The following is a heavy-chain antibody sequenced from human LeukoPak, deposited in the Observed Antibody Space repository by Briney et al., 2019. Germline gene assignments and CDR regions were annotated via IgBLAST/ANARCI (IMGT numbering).Heavy chain of an antibody. J-gene: IGHJ3*02. CDR3: ARDGRYCTNGVCLNAFDI. CDR2: ICHSGST. Sequence: SETLSLTCAVSGGSISSSNWWSWVRQPPGKGLEWIGEICHSGSTNYNPSLKSRVTISVDKSKNQFSLKLSSVTAADTAVYYCARDGRYCTNGVCLNAFDIWGQGTMVTVSS. CDR1: GGSISSSNW. V-gene: IGHV4-4*02. D-gene: IGHD2-8*01.